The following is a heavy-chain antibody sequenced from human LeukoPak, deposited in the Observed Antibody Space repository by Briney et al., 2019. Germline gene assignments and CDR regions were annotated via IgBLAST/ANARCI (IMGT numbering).Heavy chain of an antibody. CDR2: IYYRGST. CDR3: ARLDPLYYYGMDV. V-gene: IGHV4-30-4*01. CDR1: GGSVTNGDCY. J-gene: IGHJ6*02. Sequence: SETLSPTCTVSGGSVTNGDCYWIWIRRPPGKGLEWIGYIYYRGSTYYNPSLKSRVAMSVDTSRSQFSLNLMSVTAADTAVYYCARLDPLYYYGMDVWGQGTTVTVSS.